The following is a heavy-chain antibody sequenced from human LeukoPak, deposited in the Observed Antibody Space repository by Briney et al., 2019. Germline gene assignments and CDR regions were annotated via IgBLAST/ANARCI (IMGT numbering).Heavy chain of an antibody. CDR2: VFYSGST. J-gene: IGHJ4*02. V-gene: IGHV4-39*01. CDR3: ARHKSGGSSGYYADY. D-gene: IGHD3-22*01. Sequence: SETLSLTCTVSGGSVSSGSYYWSWIRQPPGKGLEWIGSVFYSGSTYYNPSLKSRVTISVDTSKNQFSLKLSSVTAADTAVYYCARHKSGGSSGYYADYWGQGTLVTVSS. CDR1: GGSVSSGSYY.